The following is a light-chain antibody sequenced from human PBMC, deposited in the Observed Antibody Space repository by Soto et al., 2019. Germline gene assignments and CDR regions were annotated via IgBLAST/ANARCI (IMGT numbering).Light chain of an antibody. CDR2: EVS. CDR1: SSDVGGYNY. J-gene: IGLJ1*01. CDR3: SSYAGSNNFV. V-gene: IGLV2-8*01. Sequence: QSVLTQPPSASGTPGLSVTISCTGTSSDVGGYNYVSWYQQHPGKAPKLMIYEVSERPSGVPDRFSGSKSSNTASLTVSGLQAEDEADYYCSSYAGSNNFVFGTGTKVTVL.